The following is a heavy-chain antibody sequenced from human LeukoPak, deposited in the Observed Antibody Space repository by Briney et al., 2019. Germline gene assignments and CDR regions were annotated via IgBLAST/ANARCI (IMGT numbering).Heavy chain of an antibody. CDR3: ARDDYGDYVFDY. J-gene: IGHJ4*02. D-gene: IGHD4-17*01. CDR2: INSDGTTT. CDR1: GFTFGNYW. V-gene: IGHV3-74*01. Sequence: GGSLRLSCVGSGFTFGNYWLHWGRQAPGKGLVWVSRINSDGTTTSYADFVQGRFTISRDNAKNTLNLQMNSLTGEDTGVYYCARDDYGDYVFDYWGQGSLVSVSS.